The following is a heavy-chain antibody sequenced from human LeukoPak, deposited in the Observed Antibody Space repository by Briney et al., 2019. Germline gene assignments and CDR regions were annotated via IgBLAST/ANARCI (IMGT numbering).Heavy chain of an antibody. CDR1: GYTFTSYD. CDR2: INPNSGGT. J-gene: IGHJ4*02. Sequence: LGASVKVSCKASGYTFTSYDINWVRQAPGQGLEWMGWINPNSGGTNYAQKFQGRVTMTRDTSISTAYMELSRLRSDDTAVYYCARDLDDYGDYWGQGTLVTVSS. CDR3: ARDLDDYGDY. V-gene: IGHV1-2*02. D-gene: IGHD4-17*01.